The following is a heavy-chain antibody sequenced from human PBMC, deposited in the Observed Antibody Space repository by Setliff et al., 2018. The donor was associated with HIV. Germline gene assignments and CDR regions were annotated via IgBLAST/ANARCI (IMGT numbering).Heavy chain of an antibody. J-gene: IGHJ3*01. CDR2: IIPALGST. CDR3: ARVNSDAFDV. V-gene: IGHV1-69*13. CDR1: GDTYSRYG. Sequence: GASVKVSCKASGDTYSRYGITWVRQAPGQGLDWMGGIIPALGSTNYAQKFQGRVTITADESTNTVYMSLSSLGSQDTAVYYCARVNSDAFDVWGQGAKDTVSS.